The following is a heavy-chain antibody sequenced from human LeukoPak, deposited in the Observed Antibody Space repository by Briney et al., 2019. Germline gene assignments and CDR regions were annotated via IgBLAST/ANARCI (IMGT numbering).Heavy chain of an antibody. CDR1: GGSISSYY. Sequence: SETLSLTCTVSGGSISSYYWSWIRQPAGKGLEWIGRIYTSGSTNYNPSLKSRVTMSVDTSKNQFSLKLSSVTAADTAVYYCARDRGYGGNRPETFDIWGQGTMVTVSS. J-gene: IGHJ3*02. CDR3: ARDRGYGGNRPETFDI. D-gene: IGHD4-23*01. V-gene: IGHV4-4*07. CDR2: IYTSGST.